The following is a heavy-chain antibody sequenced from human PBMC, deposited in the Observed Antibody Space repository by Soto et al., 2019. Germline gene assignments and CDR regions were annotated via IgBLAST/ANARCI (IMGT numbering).Heavy chain of an antibody. D-gene: IGHD3-16*01. V-gene: IGHV1-8*01. CDR2: MNPGSGDT. Sequence: GASVKVSCKASGYSFTNNDVSWVRQATGQGLEGMGWMNPGSGDTGSAQKFQGRVTMNRDISTATAYMELSSLRSDDTAIYYCARMATFGSLNCFDPWGQGTLVTVSS. CDR1: GYSFTNND. CDR3: ARMATFGSLNCFDP. J-gene: IGHJ5*02.